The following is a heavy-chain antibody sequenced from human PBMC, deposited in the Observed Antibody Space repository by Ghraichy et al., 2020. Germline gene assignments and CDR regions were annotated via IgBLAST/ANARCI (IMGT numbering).Heavy chain of an antibody. J-gene: IGHJ4*02. V-gene: IGHV3-23*01. CDR3: AKDGMRIVATRFDY. CDR1: GFTFSSYS. CDR2: ICGSGGST. D-gene: IGHD5-12*01. Sequence: GESLRLSCAASGFTFSSYSMSWVRQAPGKRLEWVSAICGSGGSTYYADSVKGRFTISRDNSKNTLYLQMNSLRAEDTAVYYCAKDGMRIVATRFDYWGQGTLVTVSS.